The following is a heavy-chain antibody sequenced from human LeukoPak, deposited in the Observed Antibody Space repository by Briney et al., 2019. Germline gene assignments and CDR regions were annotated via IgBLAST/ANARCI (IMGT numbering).Heavy chain of an antibody. D-gene: IGHD3-16*01. V-gene: IGHV4-61*02. CDR3: ARGGGHFDY. CDR1: GDSISSGAFY. J-gene: IGHJ4*02. CDR2: IYTSGSS. Sequence: PSETLSLTCTVSGDSISSGAFYWSWIRQPAGKGLEWIGRIYTSGSSDYFPSLKSRVTMSVDTSKNQFSLRLTSVTAADTAVYYCARGGGHFDYWGQGTLVTVSS.